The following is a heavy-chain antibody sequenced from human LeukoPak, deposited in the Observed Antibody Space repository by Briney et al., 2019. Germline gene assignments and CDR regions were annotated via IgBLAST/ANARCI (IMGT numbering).Heavy chain of an antibody. Sequence: GGSLRLSCAASGFTFDNCAMHWVRQAPGKGLEWLSIISWNSGYIGYADSVKGRFTISRDNAKKSLDLQMNSLRAEDTAFYYCAKVRGTYSSGYFFDHWGQGTLVTVSS. CDR2: ISWNSGYI. CDR1: GFTFDNCA. J-gene: IGHJ4*02. D-gene: IGHD6-19*01. CDR3: AKVRGTYSSGYFFDH. V-gene: IGHV3-9*01.